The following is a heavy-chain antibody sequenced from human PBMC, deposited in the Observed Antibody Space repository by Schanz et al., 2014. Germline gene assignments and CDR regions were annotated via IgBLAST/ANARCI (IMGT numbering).Heavy chain of an antibody. CDR2: INSDGSTT. CDR1: GFTFSSYW. J-gene: IGHJ6*02. CDR3: ARPLGPNYYYYGLDV. V-gene: IGHV3-74*02. Sequence: DVRLVESGGGLVQPGGSLRLSCAASGFTFSSYWMHWVRQAPGKGLVWVSRINSDGSTTIYADSVKGRFTISRDNAKNTLYLQMNSLRAEDTAVYYCARPLGPNYYYYGLDVWGQGTTVTVSS.